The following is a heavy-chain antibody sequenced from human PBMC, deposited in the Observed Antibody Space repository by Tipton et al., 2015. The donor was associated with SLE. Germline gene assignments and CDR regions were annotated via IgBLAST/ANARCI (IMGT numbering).Heavy chain of an antibody. D-gene: IGHD6-19*01. CDR3: ARPSSGWSDAFDI. V-gene: IGHV4-34*01. CDR2: INHSGST. CDR1: GGSFSGYY. Sequence: TLSLTCAVYGGSFSGYYWSWIRQPPGKGLEWIGEINHSGSTNYNPSLKSRVTISVDTSKNQFSLKLSSVTAADTAVYYCARPSSGWSDAFDIWGQGTMVTVSS. J-gene: IGHJ3*02.